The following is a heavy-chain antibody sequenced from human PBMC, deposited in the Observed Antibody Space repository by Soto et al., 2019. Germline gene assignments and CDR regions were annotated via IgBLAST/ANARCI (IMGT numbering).Heavy chain of an antibody. V-gene: IGHV3-49*04. CDR1: GFTFGDYA. D-gene: IGHD3-3*01. CDR3: TRGLFWSGYWSLDV. CDR2: IRSKAYGGTT. J-gene: IGHJ6*02. Sequence: GGSRRLSCTASGFTFGDYAMRWVRQAPGKGLEWVGFIRSKAYGGTTEYAASVKGRFTISRDDSKSIAYLQMNSLKTEDTAVYYCTRGLFWSGYWSLDVWGQGTTVTVSS.